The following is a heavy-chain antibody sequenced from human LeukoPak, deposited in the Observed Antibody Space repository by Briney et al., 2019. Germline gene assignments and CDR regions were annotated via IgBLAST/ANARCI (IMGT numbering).Heavy chain of an antibody. Sequence: SETLSLTCFVSGGSIGYYYWSWIRQPPGKGLEWIGYIYYSGSTNYNPSLKSRVTISVDTSKNQFSLKLSSVTAADTAVYYCASMATPSRAFDYWGQGTLVTVYS. V-gene: IGHV4-59*01. CDR3: ASMATPSRAFDY. CDR2: IYYSGST. D-gene: IGHD5-12*01. CDR1: GGSIGYYY. J-gene: IGHJ4*02.